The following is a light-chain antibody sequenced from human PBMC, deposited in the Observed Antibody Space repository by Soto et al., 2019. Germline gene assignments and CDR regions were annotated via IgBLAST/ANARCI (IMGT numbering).Light chain of an antibody. CDR1: QSIGDT. J-gene: IGKJ4*01. V-gene: IGKV3-15*01. CDR3: QQYGSVPPIT. Sequence: IGKTEGPTTLPVSPEGRATHSSRFMQSIGDTVAWYQLKPGQDPRLLRYGVSTSATGIPDRFSGSGAGTEFTLTISRVQPEDFSVYNAQQYGSVPPITFGRGTRVE. CDR2: GVS.